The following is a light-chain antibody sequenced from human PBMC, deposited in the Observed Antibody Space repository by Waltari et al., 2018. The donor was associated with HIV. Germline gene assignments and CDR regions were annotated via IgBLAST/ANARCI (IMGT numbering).Light chain of an antibody. CDR3: QHYNKGLRSFT. CDR1: QRVGNN. CDR2: GAF. V-gene: IGKV3D-15*01. Sequence: EIVLTQSPATLSVSPGEGAPLPWRASQRVGNNMAWDQQKPGLAPRLLIYGAFTRATGIPTRFSGSGSGTDFNLTISSLQSEDFAVYYCQHYNKGLRSFTFGPGTKVDI. J-gene: IGKJ3*01.